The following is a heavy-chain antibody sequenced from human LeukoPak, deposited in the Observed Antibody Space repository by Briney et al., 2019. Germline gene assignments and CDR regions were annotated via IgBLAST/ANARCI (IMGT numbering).Heavy chain of an antibody. CDR3: ARETIDCGGDCYDY. D-gene: IGHD2-21*01. V-gene: IGHV3-48*03. J-gene: IGHJ4*02. Sequence: GGSLRLSCAASGFTFNNYEMNWVRQAPGKALEWISYISTDGTMAYYAGSVKGRFTISRDNAKNSLYLQMNSLRADDTAVYYCARETIDCGGDCYDYWGQGTLATVSS. CDR1: GFTFNNYE. CDR2: ISTDGTMA.